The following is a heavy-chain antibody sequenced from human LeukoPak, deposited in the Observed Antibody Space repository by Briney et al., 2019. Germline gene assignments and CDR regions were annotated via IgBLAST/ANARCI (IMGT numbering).Heavy chain of an antibody. CDR1: GFTFRSYG. V-gene: IGHV3-30*02. J-gene: IGHJ4*02. D-gene: IGHD6-6*01. CDR3: AKTVSSSWGYFDS. CDR2: VGDDGSTK. Sequence: GGSLRLSCAASGFTFRSYGMHWVRQAPGKGLEWMAFVGDDGSTKYYADSVKGRFTISRDNSKSTLFLQVNSLRAEDTAVYFCAKTVSSSWGYFDSWGQGTLVTASS.